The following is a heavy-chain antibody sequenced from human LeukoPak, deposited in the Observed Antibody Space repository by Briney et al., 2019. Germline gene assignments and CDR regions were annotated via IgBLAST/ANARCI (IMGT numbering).Heavy chain of an antibody. CDR3: ARELPRRTASYGGGIDY. CDR1: GGTFSSYA. CDR2: IIPILGIA. D-gene: IGHD3-16*01. Sequence: VASVKVSCKASGGTFSSYAISWVRQAPGQGLEWMGRIIPILGIANYAQKFQGRVTITADKSTSTAYMELSSLRSEDTAVYYCARELPRRTASYGGGIDYWGQGTLDTVSS. J-gene: IGHJ4*02. V-gene: IGHV1-69*04.